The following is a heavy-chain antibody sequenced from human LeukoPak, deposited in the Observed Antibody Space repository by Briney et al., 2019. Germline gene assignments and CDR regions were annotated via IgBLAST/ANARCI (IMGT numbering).Heavy chain of an antibody. D-gene: IGHD6-13*01. CDR1: GFTFSSYA. J-gene: IGHJ3*02. Sequence: GGSLRLSCAASGFTFSSYAMSWVRQAPGKGLEWVSAIGTAGDTYYPGSVKGRFTISRENAKNSLYLQMNSLRAGDTAVYYCARFSGIAAAGAFDIWGQGTMVTVSS. CDR3: ARFSGIAAAGAFDI. CDR2: IGTAGDT. V-gene: IGHV3-13*01.